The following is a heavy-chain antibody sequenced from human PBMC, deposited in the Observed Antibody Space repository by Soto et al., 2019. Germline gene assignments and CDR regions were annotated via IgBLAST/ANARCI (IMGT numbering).Heavy chain of an antibody. D-gene: IGHD6-13*01. CDR1: GFTFSSYA. J-gene: IGHJ5*02. CDR3: ARGPHSSSWYDWFDP. CDR2: ISGSGGST. Sequence: LRLSCAASGFTFSSYAMSWVRQAPGKGLEWVSAISGSGGSTYYADSVKGRFTISRDNSKNTLYLQMNSLRDEDTAVYYCARGPHSSSWYDWFDPWGQGTLVTVSS. V-gene: IGHV3-23*01.